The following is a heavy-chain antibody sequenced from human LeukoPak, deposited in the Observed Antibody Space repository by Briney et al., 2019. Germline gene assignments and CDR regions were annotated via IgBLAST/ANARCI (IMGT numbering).Heavy chain of an antibody. D-gene: IGHD3-10*01. J-gene: IGHJ5*02. Sequence: ASVKVSCKASGYTFTGYYMHWVRQAPGQGLEWMGWINPNSGGTNYAQKFQGRVTMTRDTSISTAYMELSRLRSDDTAVYYCAREGLFMVRGIIPKEAWGWFDPWGQGTLVTVSS. CDR1: GYTFTGYY. CDR2: INPNSGGT. V-gene: IGHV1-2*02. CDR3: AREGLFMVRGIIPKEAWGWFDP.